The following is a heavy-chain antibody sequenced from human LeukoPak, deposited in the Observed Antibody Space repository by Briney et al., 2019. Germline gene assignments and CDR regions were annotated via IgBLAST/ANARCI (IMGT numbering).Heavy chain of an antibody. Sequence: SETLSLTCAVYGGSFSGYYWSWIRQPPGKGLEWIGEINHSGSTNYNPSLKSRVTISVDTSKNQFFLKLSSVTAADTAVYYCARGGHDSSGYYLWYFDYWGQGTLVTVSS. V-gene: IGHV4-34*01. CDR2: INHSGST. CDR1: GGSFSGYY. J-gene: IGHJ4*02. D-gene: IGHD3-22*01. CDR3: ARGGHDSSGYYLWYFDY.